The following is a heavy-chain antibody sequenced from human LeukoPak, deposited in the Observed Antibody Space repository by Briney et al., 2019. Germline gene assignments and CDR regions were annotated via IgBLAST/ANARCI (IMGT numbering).Heavy chain of an antibody. CDR2: IHPRRGDT. V-gene: IGHV1-2*02. J-gene: IGHJ4*02. D-gene: IGHD3-10*01. CDR3: ARDGDYGTGSYYRGCIDS. Sequence: ASVKVSCKTYGHSFTALNIHWVRLAPGQGLEWMGWIHPRRGDTNYAQKFQGRVTMTRDTSISTAYLDLSSLRSDDTAVYYCARDGDYGTGSYYRGCIDSWGQGTPVTVSP. CDR1: GHSFTALN.